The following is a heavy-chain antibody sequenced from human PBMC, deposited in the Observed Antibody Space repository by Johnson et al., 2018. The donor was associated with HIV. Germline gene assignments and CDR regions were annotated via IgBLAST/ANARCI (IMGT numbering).Heavy chain of an antibody. V-gene: IGHV3-30*19. CDR3: STDASNGLPGIVVGVAATKGDAFDI. D-gene: IGHD2-15*01. J-gene: IGHJ3*02. CDR2: ISYDGNNK. CDR1: GFIFNSYG. Sequence: QVQLVESGGGVVQPGGSLRLSCAASGFIFNSYGMHWVRQPPGKGLEWVAVISYDGNNKYYADSVKGRFTISRDNSKNTLYLQMNSLKTEDTTGYYCSTDASNGLPGIVVGVAATKGDAFDIWGQGTMVTVSS.